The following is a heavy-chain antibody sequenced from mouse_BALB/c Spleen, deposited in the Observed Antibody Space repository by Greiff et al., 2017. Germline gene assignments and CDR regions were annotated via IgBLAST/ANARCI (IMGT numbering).Heavy chain of an antibody. CDR2: ISSGGRYT. Sequence: EVQVVESGGGLVKPGGSLKLSCAASGFTFSSYAMSWVRQSPEKRLAWVAEISSGGRYTYYPDTVTGRFPISRDNAKNTLYLEMSSLRSEDTAMYYWASYYGSSFAYWGQGTLVTVSA. CDR3: ASYYGSSFAY. D-gene: IGHD1-1*01. V-gene: IGHV5-9-4*01. CDR1: GFTFSSYA. J-gene: IGHJ3*01.